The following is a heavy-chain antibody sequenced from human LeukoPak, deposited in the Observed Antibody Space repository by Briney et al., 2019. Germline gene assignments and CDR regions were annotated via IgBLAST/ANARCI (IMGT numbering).Heavy chain of an antibody. CDR2: INPSGGST. V-gene: IGHV1-46*01. CDR3: AREDGRRQKWLPLAADGFDY. Sequence: GASVKVSCKASGYTFTSYYMHWVRQAPGQGLEWMGIINPSGGSTSYAQKFQGRVTMTRDTSTSTVYMELSSLRSEDTAVYYCAREDGRRQKWLPLAADGFDYWGQGTLVTVSS. D-gene: IGHD5-24*01. J-gene: IGHJ4*02. CDR1: GYTFTSYY.